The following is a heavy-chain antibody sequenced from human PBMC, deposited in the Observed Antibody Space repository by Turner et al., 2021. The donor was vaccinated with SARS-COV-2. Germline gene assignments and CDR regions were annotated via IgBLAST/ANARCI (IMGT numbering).Heavy chain of an antibody. CDR3: VRISSYYDRGYFDL. D-gene: IGHD3-22*01. CDR2: MNSDGSAT. V-gene: IGHV3-74*01. CDR1: GFTFSNYW. J-gene: IGHJ2*01. Sequence: EVQLVESGGGVVQPGGSLRLSFAASGFTFSNYWMHWVRQAPGKGLVWVSRMNSDGSATSYADSVKGRFTISRDNAKNTVYLQMNSLRADDTAVYYCVRISSYYDRGYFDLWGRGTLVTVSS.